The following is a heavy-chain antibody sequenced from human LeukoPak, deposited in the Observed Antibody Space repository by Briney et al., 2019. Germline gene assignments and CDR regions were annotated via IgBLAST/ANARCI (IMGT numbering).Heavy chain of an antibody. CDR2: IYSDGST. D-gene: IGHD4-17*01. CDR1: GYTVSSNY. Sequence: GGSLRLSCAASGYTVSSNYMTWVRQPPGKGLEWVSLIYSDGSTFYADSVKGRFTISRDSSKNTLYLQMNSLRAEDTAVYYCTRGRAATTDYWGQGTLVTVSS. J-gene: IGHJ4*02. CDR3: TRGRAATTDY. V-gene: IGHV3-53*01.